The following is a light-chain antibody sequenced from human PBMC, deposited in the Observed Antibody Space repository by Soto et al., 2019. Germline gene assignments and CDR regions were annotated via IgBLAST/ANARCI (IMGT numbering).Light chain of an antibody. J-gene: IGKJ1*01. Sequence: EIELTQSPSTLSSSPGDRATLACRASQRLXSYLAWYQQKPGQAPRVLXSDASTRATGIPARFSGSGSGTEFALTISSLQSDDFAAYYCQQYNNWTWTFGQGTKVDIK. CDR1: QRLXSY. V-gene: IGKV3-15*01. CDR2: DAS. CDR3: QQYNNWTWT.